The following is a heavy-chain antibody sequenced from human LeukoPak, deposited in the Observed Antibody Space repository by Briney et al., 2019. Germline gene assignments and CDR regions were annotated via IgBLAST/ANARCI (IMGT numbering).Heavy chain of an antibody. D-gene: IGHD3-10*01. CDR1: GFTLSIYA. J-gene: IGHJ4*02. CDR3: AKLTHTGYGLAPKDY. Sequence: GGSLRLSCAASGFTLSIYAMSWVRQAPGKGLEWVSAISGSGGSTYYADSVKGRFTISRDNSKNTLYLQMNSLRAEDTAVYYCAKLTHTGYGLAPKDYWGQGTLVTVSS. V-gene: IGHV3-23*01. CDR2: ISGSGGST.